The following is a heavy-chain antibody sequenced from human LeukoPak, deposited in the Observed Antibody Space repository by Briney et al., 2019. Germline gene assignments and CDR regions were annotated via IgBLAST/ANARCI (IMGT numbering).Heavy chain of an antibody. CDR3: ASLYCSGGSCQNYYYYGMDV. CDR2: INHSGST. Sequence: SETLSLTCAVYGGSFSGYYWSWIRQPPGKGLEWIGEINHSGSTNYNPSLKSRVTISVDTSKNQFSLKLSSVTAADTAVYYCASLYCSGGSCQNYYYYGMDVWGQGTTVTVSS. D-gene: IGHD2-15*01. V-gene: IGHV4-34*01. CDR1: GGSFSGYY. J-gene: IGHJ6*02.